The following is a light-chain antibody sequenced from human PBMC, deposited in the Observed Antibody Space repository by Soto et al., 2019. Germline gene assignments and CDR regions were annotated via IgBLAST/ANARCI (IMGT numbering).Light chain of an antibody. CDR3: QDYNIYGT. CDR1: QGISSF. J-gene: IGKJ1*01. CDR2: AAP. Sequence: IPLTQSKSFLSPTAGDSVPCTFLASQGISSFLAWYQQKPRRAPKLLIHAAPTLQSGVPSRFSGSGSGTEFPLTITSLPPEDFATYYCQDYNIYGTFCQGT. V-gene: IGKV1-9*01.